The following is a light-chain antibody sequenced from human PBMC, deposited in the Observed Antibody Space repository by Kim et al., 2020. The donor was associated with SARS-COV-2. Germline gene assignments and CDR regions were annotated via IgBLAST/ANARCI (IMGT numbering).Light chain of an antibody. J-gene: IGKJ1*01. CDR1: QSISSDS. V-gene: IGKV3-20*01. Sequence: EIVLTQSPGTLSLSPGERATLSCRASQSISSDSFPWDQHQRQPVAWYQQNPGQAPRLLIYGASSRAPGIPDRFSGSGSGTDFTLTINRLEPEDFAVYYCQQYLTSPQTFGQGTKVDIK. CDR3: QQYLTSPQT. CDR2: GAS.